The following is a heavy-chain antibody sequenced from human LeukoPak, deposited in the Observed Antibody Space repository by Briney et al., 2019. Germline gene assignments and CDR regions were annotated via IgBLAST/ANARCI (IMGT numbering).Heavy chain of an antibody. J-gene: IGHJ5*02. V-gene: IGHV3-23*01. Sequence: GGSLRLSCAASGFTFSSYAMSWVRQAPGKGLEWVSAISGSGGSTYYADSVKGRFTISRDNSKNTLYLQMNSLRAKDTAVYYCAKETGDIVVVPAAPWGQGTLVTVSS. CDR1: GFTFSSYA. D-gene: IGHD2-2*01. CDR2: ISGSGGST. CDR3: AKETGDIVVVPAAP.